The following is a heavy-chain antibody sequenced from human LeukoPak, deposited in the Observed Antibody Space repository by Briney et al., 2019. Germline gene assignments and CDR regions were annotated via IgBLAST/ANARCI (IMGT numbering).Heavy chain of an antibody. J-gene: IGHJ3*01. CDR3: VRHEDLVAIPLGLGAFDL. V-gene: IGHV4-59*08. CDR2: MSNTAVT. Sequence: SETLSLTCTVSGASISSCYWSWIRQIPEKGLEWIGYMSNTAVTGYNPSLESRVSISRDTSKNQFSLKLTSVTAADTAVYYCVRHEDLVAIPLGLGAFDLWGQGTLVPVSS. CDR1: GASISSCY. D-gene: IGHD5-12*01.